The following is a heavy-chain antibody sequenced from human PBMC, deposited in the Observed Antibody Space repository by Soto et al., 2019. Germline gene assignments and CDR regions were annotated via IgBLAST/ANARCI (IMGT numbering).Heavy chain of an antibody. CDR1: GGSISSYY. V-gene: IGHV4-59*01. Sequence: SETLSLTCTVSGGSISSYYWSWIRQPPGKGLEWIGYVHDSWGSHYNPSLKSRVTISVDTSKNQFSLNLSSVTAADTAVYFCARAKTTMIVPENYWGQGTLVTVSS. CDR2: VHDSWGS. D-gene: IGHD3-22*01. CDR3: ARAKTTMIVPENY. J-gene: IGHJ4*02.